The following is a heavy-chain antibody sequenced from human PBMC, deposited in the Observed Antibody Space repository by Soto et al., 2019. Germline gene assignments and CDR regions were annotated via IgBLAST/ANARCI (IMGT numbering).Heavy chain of an antibody. J-gene: IGHJ4*02. V-gene: IGHV1-46*01. CDR2: VNPSGGPT. Sequence: QVRLVQSGAEVKKPGDSVSVSCKAPEYTFANHFIHWVRQAPGQGLAWMGIVNPSGGPTRYTQKFQGRVTMTRDTSTSTVYMVLSSLTSADTAVYYCARERSYYFDSRIDYWGQGTLVTVSS. CDR3: ARERSYYFDSRIDY. D-gene: IGHD3-22*01. CDR1: EYTFANHF.